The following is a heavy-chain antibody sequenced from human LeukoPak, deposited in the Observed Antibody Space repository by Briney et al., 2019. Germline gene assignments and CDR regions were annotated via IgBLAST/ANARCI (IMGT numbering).Heavy chain of an antibody. CDR1: GGSISSYY. J-gene: IGHJ6*02. D-gene: IGHD4-17*01. V-gene: IGHV4-59*01. CDR3: ARGGSGESHYYYYGMDV. Sequence: SETLSLTCTVSGGSISSYYWSWIRQPPGKGLEWIGYIYYSGSTNYNPSLKSRVTISVDTSKNQFSLKLSSVTAADTAVYYCARGGSGESHYYYYGMDVWGQGTTVTVSS. CDR2: IYYSGST.